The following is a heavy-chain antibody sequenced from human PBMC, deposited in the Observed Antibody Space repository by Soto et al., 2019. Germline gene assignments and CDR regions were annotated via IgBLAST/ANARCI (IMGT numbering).Heavy chain of an antibody. CDR1: GFTFSSYD. Sequence: PGGSLRLSCAASGFTFSSYDMHWVRQATGKGLEWVSAIGTAGDTYYPGSVKGRFTISRENAKNFLYLQMNSLRAGDTAVYYCARGHRRYCSGGSCYSFDYWGQGTLVTVSS. V-gene: IGHV3-13*01. CDR2: IGTAGDT. D-gene: IGHD2-15*01. CDR3: ARGHRRYCSGGSCYSFDY. J-gene: IGHJ4*02.